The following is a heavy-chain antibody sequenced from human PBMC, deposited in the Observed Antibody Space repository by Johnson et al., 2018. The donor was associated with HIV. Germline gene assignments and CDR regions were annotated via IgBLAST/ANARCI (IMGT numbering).Heavy chain of an antibody. Sequence: QVQLVESGGGVVQPGRSLRLSCAASGFTFSSYAMHWVRQAPGQGLEWVAVISYDGSNKYYADSVKGRFTISRDNSKNTLYLQMNSLRAEDTAVYYCAREGGGYDGKGAFDIWGQGTMVTVSS. CDR3: AREGGGYDGKGAFDI. CDR2: ISYDGSNK. J-gene: IGHJ3*02. D-gene: IGHD5-12*01. CDR1: GFTFSSYA. V-gene: IGHV3-30-3*01.